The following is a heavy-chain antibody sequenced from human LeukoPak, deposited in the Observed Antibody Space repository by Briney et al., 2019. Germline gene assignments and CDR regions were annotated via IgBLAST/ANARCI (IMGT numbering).Heavy chain of an antibody. Sequence: GGSLRLSCAASEFTFSSYTMNWVRQAPGKGLEWVSSISSSSSYIYYADSMKGRFTISRDNAKNSLYLQMNSLRAEDTAVYYCARDPARGYDLWSGYLGEAFNMWGQGTMVTVSS. D-gene: IGHD3-3*01. CDR1: EFTFSSYT. J-gene: IGHJ3*02. V-gene: IGHV3-21*01. CDR3: ARDPARGYDLWSGYLGEAFNM. CDR2: ISSSSSYI.